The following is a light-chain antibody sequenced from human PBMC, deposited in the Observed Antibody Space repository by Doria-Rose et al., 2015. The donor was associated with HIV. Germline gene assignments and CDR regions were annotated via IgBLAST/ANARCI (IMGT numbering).Light chain of an antibody. J-gene: IGKJ1*01. CDR1: QSVSANY. CDR2: GAS. V-gene: IGKV3-20*01. Sequence: LTQSPGTLSLSPGERATLSCRASQSVSANYLAWYQQRPGQSPRLLIYGASSRATDIPDRFSGSGSGTDFTLTISRLEPEDFAGYYCHQYASSRTFGQGTKVEIK. CDR3: HQYASSRT.